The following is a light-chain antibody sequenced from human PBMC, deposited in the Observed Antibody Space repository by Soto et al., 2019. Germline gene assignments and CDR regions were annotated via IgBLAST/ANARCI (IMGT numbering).Light chain of an antibody. CDR2: DAS. V-gene: IGKV1-5*01. CDR1: QSISRW. J-gene: IGKJ1*01. Sequence: DIQMTQSPSTLSGSLADRVTVTGRASQSISRWLAWYQQKPGKAPKVLIWDASSLQRGVPSRFSGSGSGTEFTLTISTLQPDDFATYYCQQYNGYSTWTFGQGTKV. CDR3: QQYNGYSTWT.